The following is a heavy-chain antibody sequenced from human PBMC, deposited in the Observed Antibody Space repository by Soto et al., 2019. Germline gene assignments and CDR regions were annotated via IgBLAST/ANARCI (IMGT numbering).Heavy chain of an antibody. J-gene: IGHJ6*02. CDR2: ISAYNGNT. D-gene: IGHD3-10*01. V-gene: IGHV1-18*01. CDR3: ARGATTMVRGVSVPYYYYGMDV. CDR1: GYTFTSYG. Sequence: ASVKVSCKASGYTFTSYGISWVRQAPGQGLEWMGWISAYNGNTNYAQKLQGRVTVTTDTSTSTAYMELRSLRSDDTAVYYCARGATTMVRGVSVPYYYYGMDVWGQGTTVTVSS.